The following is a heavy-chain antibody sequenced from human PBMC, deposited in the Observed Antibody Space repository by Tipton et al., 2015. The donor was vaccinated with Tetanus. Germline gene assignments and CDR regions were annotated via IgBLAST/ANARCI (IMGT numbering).Heavy chain of an antibody. J-gene: IGHJ6*02. CDR3: ARGELYEILTGSHRNRYTGLDV. V-gene: IGHV3-23*01. D-gene: IGHD3-9*01. CDR2: ISGSGGTT. CDR1: GFPSTLSFSRYA. Sequence: SLRLSCKASGFPSTLSFSRYAMTWVRQAPGKGLEWVSLISGSGGTTYFADSVQGRFNISRDNSKDTVSLQMNSLRAEDTAVYYCARGELYEILTGSHRNRYTGLDVWGQGTTVTVSS.